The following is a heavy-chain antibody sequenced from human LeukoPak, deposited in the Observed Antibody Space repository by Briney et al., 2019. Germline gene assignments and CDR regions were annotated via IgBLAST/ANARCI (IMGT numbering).Heavy chain of an antibody. V-gene: IGHV3-21*01. CDR3: AFYYYYGMDV. Sequence: PGGSLRLSCAASGFTFSSYGMSWVRQAPGKGLEWVSSISGSSSYIYYADSVKGRFTISRDNAKKSLYLQMSSLRAEDPAVYYCAFYYYYGMDVWGQGTTVTVSS. J-gene: IGHJ6*02. CDR2: ISGSSSYI. CDR1: GFTFSSYG.